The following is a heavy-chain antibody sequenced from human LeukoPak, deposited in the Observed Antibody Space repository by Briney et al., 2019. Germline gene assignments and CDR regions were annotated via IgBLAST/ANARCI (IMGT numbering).Heavy chain of an antibody. CDR3: ARGGSWFDP. V-gene: IGHV4-59*01. CDR2: IYNSGST. D-gene: IGHD3-10*01. J-gene: IGHJ5*02. CDR1: GGPISSSY. Sequence: SETLSLTCSVSGGPISSSYWNWIRQPPGKTLEWIGYIYNSGSTNYNPSLKSRVTISVDTSKNQFSLELTSLTAADTAVYYCARGGSWFDPWGQGTLVTVSS.